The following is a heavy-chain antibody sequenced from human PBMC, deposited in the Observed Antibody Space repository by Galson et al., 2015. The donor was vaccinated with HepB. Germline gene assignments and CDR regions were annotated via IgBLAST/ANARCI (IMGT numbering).Heavy chain of an antibody. CDR3: ATDTRRGWYYYGSGSYLHEYFQH. D-gene: IGHD3-10*01. J-gene: IGHJ1*01. CDR2: FDPEDGET. CDR1: GYTLTELS. V-gene: IGHV1-24*01. Sequence: SVKVSCKVSGYTLTELSMHWVRQAPGKGLEWMGGFDPEDGETIYAQKFQGRVTMTEDTSTDTAYMELSSPRSEDTAVYYCATDTRRGWYYYGSGSYLHEYFQHWGQGTLVTVSS.